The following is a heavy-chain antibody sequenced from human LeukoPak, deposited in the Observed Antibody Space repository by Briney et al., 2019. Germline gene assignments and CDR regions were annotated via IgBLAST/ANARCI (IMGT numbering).Heavy chain of an antibody. J-gene: IGHJ3*02. CDR2: IDTSGST. D-gene: IGHD4-17*01. V-gene: IGHV4-4*07. CDR3: ASDDYGDLVNAFDI. CDR1: GGSISGYY. Sequence: SETLSLTCTVSGGSISGYYWSWIRQPAGKGLEWIGRIDTSGSTNYNPSLKSRVTMSVDTSKNQLSLKLTSVTAADTAVYYCASDDYGDLVNAFDIWGQGTMVTVSS.